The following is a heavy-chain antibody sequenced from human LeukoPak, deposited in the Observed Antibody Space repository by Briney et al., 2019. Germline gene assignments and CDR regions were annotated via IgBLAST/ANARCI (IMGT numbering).Heavy chain of an antibody. Sequence: GESLRLSRAASGFTFYYYAMHWVRPATGKGLEGVAGISWNSGSIGYADSVKGRFTTSRDNAKNSLYLQMNSLRAEDTASYYCAKDISAVGSSQPDYWGQGTLVTVSS. V-gene: IGHV3-9*01. CDR1: GFTFYYYA. CDR2: ISWNSGSI. D-gene: IGHD6-13*01. CDR3: AKDISAVGSSQPDY. J-gene: IGHJ4*02.